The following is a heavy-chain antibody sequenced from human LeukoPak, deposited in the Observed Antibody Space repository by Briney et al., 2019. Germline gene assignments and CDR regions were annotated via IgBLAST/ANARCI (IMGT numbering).Heavy chain of an antibody. V-gene: IGHV4-38-2*02. D-gene: IGHD3-16*01. J-gene: IGHJ5*02. CDR1: GYSITRGIS. CDR3: AREGAVPGIDP. Sequence: PSETLSLTCAVSGYSITRGISWGWIRQPPGKGLEWIGTISHSGTTDYKSTLESRLTISMDTSKNLFSLRLTSVTAADTAVYYCAREGAVPGIDPWGQGTLVTVSS. CDR2: ISHSGTT.